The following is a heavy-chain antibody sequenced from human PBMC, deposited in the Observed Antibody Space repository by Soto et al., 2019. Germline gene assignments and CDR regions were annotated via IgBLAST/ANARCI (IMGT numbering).Heavy chain of an antibody. J-gene: IGHJ4*02. CDR2: LSGSGGTT. V-gene: IGHV3-23*01. CDR1: GFTFSSYA. D-gene: IGHD2-2*01. Sequence: PGGSLRLSCAASGFTFSSYAMSWVRQTPGKGLEWVSTLSGSGGTTYYADSVKGQFTISRDNSKSTLYLQMNSLRAEDTAVYYCVTQSQPNWGQGTLVTVSS. CDR3: VTQSQPN.